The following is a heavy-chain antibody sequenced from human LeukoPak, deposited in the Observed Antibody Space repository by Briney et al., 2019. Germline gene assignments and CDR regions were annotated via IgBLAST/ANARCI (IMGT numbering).Heavy chain of an antibody. CDR1: GFTFSNYV. CDR2: IGGSGKNI. Sequence: GGSLRLSCAASGFTFSNYVMGWVRQAPGKGLEWVSGIGGSGKNIYYADSLKGRFTISRDNSKNTLYLQMNSLRAEDSAVYYCAKDRGYFEVSDFWGQGTLVTVSS. CDR3: AKDRGYFEVSDF. J-gene: IGHJ4*02. V-gene: IGHV3-23*01. D-gene: IGHD3-9*01.